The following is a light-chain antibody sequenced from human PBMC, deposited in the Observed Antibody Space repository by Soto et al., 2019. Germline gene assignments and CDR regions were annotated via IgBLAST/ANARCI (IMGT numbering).Light chain of an antibody. CDR1: QSVSSSY. CDR3: QQYGSSPDT. CDR2: GAS. Sequence: EIVLTQSPGTLSLSPGERATLSCRASQSVSSSYLAWYQQKPGQAPRLLIYGASSRATGIPDRFGGSGSGTDFTLTISRLEPEDFAVYYCQQYGSSPDTFGQGTKLESK. V-gene: IGKV3-20*01. J-gene: IGKJ2*01.